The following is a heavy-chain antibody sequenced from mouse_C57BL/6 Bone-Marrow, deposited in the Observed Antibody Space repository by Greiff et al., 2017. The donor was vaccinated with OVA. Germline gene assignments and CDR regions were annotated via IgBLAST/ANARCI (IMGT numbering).Heavy chain of an antibody. D-gene: IGHD1-1*01. J-gene: IGHJ2*01. CDR3: ARGGTVEGYFDY. V-gene: IGHV5-17*01. CDR1: GFTFSDYG. Sequence: EVMLVESGGGLVKPGGSLKLSCAASGFTFSDYGMHWVRQAPEKGLEWVAYISSGSSTIYYADTVKGRFTISRDNAKNTLFLQMTSLRSEDTAMYYCARGGTVEGYFDYWGQGTTLTVSS. CDR2: ISSGSSTI.